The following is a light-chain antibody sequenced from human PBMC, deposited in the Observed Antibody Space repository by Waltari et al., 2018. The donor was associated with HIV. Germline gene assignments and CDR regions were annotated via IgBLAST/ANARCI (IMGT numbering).Light chain of an antibody. CDR2: DAS. J-gene: IGKJ5*01. Sequence: DIQMTQSPSSLSASVGDRVTITCQANQDISNNLNWYQQKPGKAPNLLIFDASNLQTGVQSRFSGSGSGTDFTLTIRSLQPEDVATYFCQHYKNLPITFGQGTRLEIK. V-gene: IGKV1-33*01. CDR1: QDISNN. CDR3: QHYKNLPIT.